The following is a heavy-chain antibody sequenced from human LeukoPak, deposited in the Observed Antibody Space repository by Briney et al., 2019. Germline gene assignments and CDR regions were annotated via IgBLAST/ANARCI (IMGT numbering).Heavy chain of an antibody. CDR2: ISGSGGTT. D-gene: IGHD1-26*01. J-gene: IGHJ4*02. Sequence: PGGSLRLSCAASGLTLSDDYMTWVRQGPGKGLEWVSVISGSGGTTYYGDSVKGRFTISRDNSKNTLYLQMNSLRAEDTAVYYCAKDHDLIVGANYYFDYWGQGTLVTVSS. CDR3: AKDHDLIVGANYYFDY. CDR1: GLTLSDDY. V-gene: IGHV3-23*01.